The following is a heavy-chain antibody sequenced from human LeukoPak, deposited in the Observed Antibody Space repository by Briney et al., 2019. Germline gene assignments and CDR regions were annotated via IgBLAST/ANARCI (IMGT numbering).Heavy chain of an antibody. Sequence: ASVTVSCKASGYTFTSYDINWVRQATGQGLEWMGWMNPNSGNTGYAQKFLGRVTITRNTSISTAYMELRSLRSDDTAVYYCARRKDWFDPWGQGTLVTVSS. CDR3: ARRKDWFDP. CDR2: MNPNSGNT. CDR1: GYTFTSYD. V-gene: IGHV1-8*03. J-gene: IGHJ5*02.